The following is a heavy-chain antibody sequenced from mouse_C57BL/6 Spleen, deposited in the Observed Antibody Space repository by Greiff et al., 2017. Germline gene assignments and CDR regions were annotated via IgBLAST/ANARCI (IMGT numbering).Heavy chain of an antibody. J-gene: IGHJ3*01. Sequence: QVQLQQPGSELVRPGSSVKLSCKASGYTFTSYWMHWVKQRPIQGLEWIGNIDPSDSETHYNQKFKDKATLTVDKSSSTAYMQLSSLTSEDSAVYYCARTDYGSSYWFAYWGQGTLVTVSA. CDR2: IDPSDSET. V-gene: IGHV1-52*01. D-gene: IGHD1-1*01. CDR1: GYTFTSYW. CDR3: ARTDYGSSYWFAY.